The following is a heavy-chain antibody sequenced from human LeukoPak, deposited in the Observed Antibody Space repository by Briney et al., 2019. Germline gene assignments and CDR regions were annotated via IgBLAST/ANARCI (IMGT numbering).Heavy chain of an antibody. Sequence: SETLSLTCAVSGGSISSGGYSWSWIRQPPGKGLEWIGYIYHSGSTYYNPSLKSRVTISVDRSKNQFSLKLSSVTAADTAMYYCARVESYDTWSGLKWLDPWGQGTLVTVSS. CDR2: IYHSGST. CDR3: ARVESYDTWSGLKWLDP. V-gene: IGHV4-30-2*01. CDR1: GGSISSGGYS. J-gene: IGHJ5*02. D-gene: IGHD3-3*01.